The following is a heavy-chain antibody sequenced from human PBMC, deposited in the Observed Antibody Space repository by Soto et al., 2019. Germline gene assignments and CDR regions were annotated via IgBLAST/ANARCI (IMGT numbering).Heavy chain of an antibody. CDR2: ISGNGGST. CDR1: GFTFSSCA. Sequence: EVQLLESGGGLVQPGGSLRLSCAASGFTFSSCAMGWVRQAPGKGLEWVSGISGNGGSTYYADSVKGRFTISRDTSKNTLYMQMDSLGDEDTAIYYCAKVVGDGNDYYDSWGQGTLVTVSS. J-gene: IGHJ4*02. V-gene: IGHV3-23*01. D-gene: IGHD3-22*01. CDR3: AKVVGDGNDYYDS.